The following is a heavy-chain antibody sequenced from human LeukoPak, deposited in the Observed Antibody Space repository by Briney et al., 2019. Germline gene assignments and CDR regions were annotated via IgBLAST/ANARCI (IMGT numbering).Heavy chain of an antibody. CDR1: GYTFTGFY. J-gene: IGHJ4*02. CDR3: GRPTHRLTVTTAIDY. Sequence: ASVKDSCKPSGYTFTGFYIHWVRQAPGQGLQWMGWINPKNGATKYSQNFRGRVTMTRDTSIDTAYMELSSLTSDDTAIYYCGRPTHRLTVTTAIDYWRQGTLVTVSS. D-gene: IGHD4-17*01. V-gene: IGHV1-2*02. CDR2: INPKNGAT.